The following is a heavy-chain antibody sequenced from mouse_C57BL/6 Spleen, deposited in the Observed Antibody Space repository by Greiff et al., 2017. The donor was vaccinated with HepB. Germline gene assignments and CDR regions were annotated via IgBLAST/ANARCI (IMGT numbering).Heavy chain of an antibody. CDR1: GYAFSSYW. V-gene: IGHV1-80*01. CDR2: IYPGDGDT. CDR3: ARLYYSNLYAMDY. Sequence: QVHVKQSGAELVKPGASVKISCKASGYAFSSYWMNWVKQRPGKGLEWIGQIYPGDGDTNYNGKFKGKATLTADKSSSTAYMQLSSLTSEDSAVYFCARLYYSNLYAMDYWGQGTSVTVSS. J-gene: IGHJ4*01. D-gene: IGHD2-5*01.